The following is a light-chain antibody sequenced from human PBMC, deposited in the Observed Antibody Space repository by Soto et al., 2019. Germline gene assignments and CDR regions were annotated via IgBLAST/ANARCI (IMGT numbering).Light chain of an antibody. Sequence: EIVLTQSPATLSLSPGGRATLSCRVSQSINIYLAWYQQKLGQAPRLLIYDASIRATGIPARFSGSGSGTDFTLTISSLEPEDFGVYYCQQCYSWPLTFAGETKVDIK. CDR3: QQCYSWPLT. V-gene: IGKV3-11*01. CDR1: QSINIY. CDR2: DAS. J-gene: IGKJ4*01.